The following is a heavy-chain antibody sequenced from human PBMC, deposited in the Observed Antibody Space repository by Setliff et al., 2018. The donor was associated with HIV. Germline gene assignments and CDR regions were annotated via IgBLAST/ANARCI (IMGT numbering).Heavy chain of an antibody. J-gene: IGHJ4*01. V-gene: IGHV3-9*03. Sequence: GGSLRLSCAASGFTFDDYAMHWVRQAPGKGLEWVSGISWNSGSIGYADSVKGRFTISRDNAKNSLYLQMNSLRAEDMALYYCARVYDSSGYSLSIPGYWGQGTLVTVSS. CDR2: ISWNSGSI. CDR3: ARVYDSSGYSLSIPGY. D-gene: IGHD3-22*01. CDR1: GFTFDDYA.